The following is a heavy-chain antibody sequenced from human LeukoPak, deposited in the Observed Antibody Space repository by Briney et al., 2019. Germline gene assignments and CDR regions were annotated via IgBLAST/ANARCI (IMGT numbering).Heavy chain of an antibody. CDR2: ISPDGSDK. CDR3: ARAGFGAGDYYYYIDV. J-gene: IGHJ6*03. D-gene: IGHD3-10*01. Sequence: GRSLRLSCAASAFNFRNYALQWVRQAPGKGLEWVTVISPDGSDKFYADSVKGRFTISRDNSKNTVFLQMSSLRAEDTALYYCARAGFGAGDYYYYIDVWGKGTTVTVSS. CDR1: AFNFRNYA. V-gene: IGHV3-30*15.